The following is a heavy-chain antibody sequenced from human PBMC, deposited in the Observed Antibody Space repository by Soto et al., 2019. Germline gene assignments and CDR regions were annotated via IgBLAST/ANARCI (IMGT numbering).Heavy chain of an antibody. J-gene: IGHJ4*02. CDR3: AKDGLGSCTGGTCYGSDY. CDR1: GFTFSSYV. CDR2: ISGSGASI. D-gene: IGHD2-15*01. V-gene: IGHV3-23*01. Sequence: EVQLLESGGNLVQPGGSLRLSCAASGFTFSSYVMSWVRQAPGKGLEWVSTISGSGASIYDADSVKGWFTISRDNSKNTVYLQMNSLRAEDTAVYYCAKDGLGSCTGGTCYGSDYWGQGTLVTVSS.